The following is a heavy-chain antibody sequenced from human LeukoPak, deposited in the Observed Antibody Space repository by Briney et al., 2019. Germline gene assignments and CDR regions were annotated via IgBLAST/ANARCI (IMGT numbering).Heavy chain of an antibody. V-gene: IGHV4-34*01. D-gene: IGHD6-6*01. CDR2: INHSGST. CDR1: GGSFSGYY. J-gene: IGHJ4*02. Sequence: SETLSLTCAVYGGSFSGYYWSWIRQPPGKGLEWIGEINHSGSTNYNPSLKSRVTISVDTSKNQFSLKLSSVTAADTAVHYCARGRPLRFDYWGQGTLVTVSS. CDR3: ARGRPLRFDY.